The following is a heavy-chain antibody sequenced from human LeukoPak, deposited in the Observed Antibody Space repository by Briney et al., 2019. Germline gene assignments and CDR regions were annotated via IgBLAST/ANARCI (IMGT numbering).Heavy chain of an antibody. CDR3: ARGGSDESSGWYN. V-gene: IGHV1-2*02. D-gene: IGHD6-19*01. Sequence: ASVKVSCKASGYTFTGYFMHWVRQAPGQGLEWMGWINPNSGATYYAQKFQGRTTMTWDTSISTAYMGVSRLTSDDTAVYYYARGGSDESSGWYNWGQGTLVTVSS. CDR2: INPNSGAT. CDR1: GYTFTGYF. J-gene: IGHJ4*02.